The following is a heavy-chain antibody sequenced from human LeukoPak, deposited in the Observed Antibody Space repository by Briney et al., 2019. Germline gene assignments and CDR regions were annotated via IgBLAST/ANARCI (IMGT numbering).Heavy chain of an antibody. J-gene: IGHJ4*02. V-gene: IGHV1-69*13. D-gene: IGHD6-13*01. Sequence: GASVKVSCKASGGTFSSYAISWVRQAPGQGLEWMGGIIPIFGTANYAQKFQGRVTITADESTSTAYMELSSLRSEDTAVYYCAVRRGSSWGSIDYWGQGTLVTVPS. CDR1: GGTFSSYA. CDR3: AVRRGSSWGSIDY. CDR2: IIPIFGTA.